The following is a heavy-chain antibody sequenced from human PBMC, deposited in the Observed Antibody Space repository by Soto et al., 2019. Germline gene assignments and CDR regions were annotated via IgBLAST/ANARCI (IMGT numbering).Heavy chain of an antibody. CDR3: ARQARLLAAAGTREFDY. Sequence: GESLKISCKGSGYSFTSYWIGWVRQMPGKGLEWMGIIYPGDSDTRYSPSFQGQVTISADKSISTAYLQWSSLKASDTAMYYCARQARLLAAAGTREFDYWGQGTLVTVSS. J-gene: IGHJ4*02. D-gene: IGHD6-13*01. CDR2: IYPGDSDT. V-gene: IGHV5-51*01. CDR1: GYSFTSYW.